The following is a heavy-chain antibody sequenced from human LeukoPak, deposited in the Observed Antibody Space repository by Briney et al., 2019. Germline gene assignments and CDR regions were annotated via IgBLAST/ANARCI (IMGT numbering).Heavy chain of an antibody. Sequence: GASVKVSCKASGGTFSSYAISWVRQAPGQGLEWMGGIIPIFGTASYAQKFQGRVTITADESTSTAYMELSSLRSEDTAVYYCARGDYGDYYYYYGMDVWGQGTTVTVSS. CDR3: ARGDYGDYYYYYGMDV. D-gene: IGHD4-17*01. J-gene: IGHJ6*02. V-gene: IGHV1-69*13. CDR1: GGTFSSYA. CDR2: IIPIFGTA.